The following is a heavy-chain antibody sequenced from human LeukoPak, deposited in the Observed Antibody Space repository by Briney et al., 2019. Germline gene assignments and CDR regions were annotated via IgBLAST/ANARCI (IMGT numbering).Heavy chain of an antibody. CDR1: GVSFSGYY. J-gene: IGHJ4*02. V-gene: IGHV4-34*01. Sequence: SETLSLTCAVYGVSFSGYYWSWLRQPPGKGLEWIGEINHSGSTNYNPSLKSRVTISVDTSKNQFYLKLSSVTAADTAVYYCATQRGSSSTYYFDYWGQGTLVTVSS. D-gene: IGHD6-6*01. CDR3: ATQRGSSSTYYFDY. CDR2: INHSGST.